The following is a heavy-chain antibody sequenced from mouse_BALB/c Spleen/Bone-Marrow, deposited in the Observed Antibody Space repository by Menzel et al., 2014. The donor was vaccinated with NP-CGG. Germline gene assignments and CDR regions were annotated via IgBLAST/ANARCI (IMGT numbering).Heavy chain of an antibody. CDR3: ASYYYGSSRFAY. D-gene: IGHD1-1*01. CDR1: GFNIKDTY. CDR2: IDPANGNT. Sequence: VQLQQSGAELVKPGASVKLSCTASGFNIKDTYMHWVKQRPEQGLEWIGRIDPANGNTKYGPKFQGKATITADTSSSTAYLQLSSLTSEDTAVYYCASYYYGSSRFAYWGQGTLVTVSA. V-gene: IGHV14-3*02. J-gene: IGHJ3*01.